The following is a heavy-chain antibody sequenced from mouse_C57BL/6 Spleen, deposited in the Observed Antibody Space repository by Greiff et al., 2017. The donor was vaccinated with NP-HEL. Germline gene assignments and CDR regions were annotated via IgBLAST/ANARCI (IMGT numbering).Heavy chain of an antibody. D-gene: IGHD2-3*01. CDR1: CYSITSGYY. J-gene: IGHJ3*01. Sequence: EVQVVESGPGLVKPSQSLSLTCSVTCYSITSGYYWNWIRQFPGNKLEWMGYISYDGSNNYNPSLKNRISITRDTSKNQFFLKLNSVTTEDTATYYCARYDPPWFAYWGQGTLVTVSA. CDR2: ISYDGSN. V-gene: IGHV3-6*01. CDR3: ARYDPPWFAY.